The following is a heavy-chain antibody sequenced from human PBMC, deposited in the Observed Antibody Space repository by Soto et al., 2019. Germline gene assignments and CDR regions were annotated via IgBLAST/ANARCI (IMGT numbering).Heavy chain of an antibody. CDR3: AKEGLYGTVTSSAGEDAFDI. CDR2: ISGSGGST. CDR1: GFTFSSYA. Sequence: EVQLLESGGGLVQPGGSLRLSCAASGFTFSSYAMSWVRQAPGKGLEWVSAISGSGGSTYYADSVKGRFTISRDNSKNTLYLQMNSLRAEDTAVYYCAKEGLYGTVTSSAGEDAFDIWGQGTMVTVSS. D-gene: IGHD4-17*01. V-gene: IGHV3-23*01. J-gene: IGHJ3*02.